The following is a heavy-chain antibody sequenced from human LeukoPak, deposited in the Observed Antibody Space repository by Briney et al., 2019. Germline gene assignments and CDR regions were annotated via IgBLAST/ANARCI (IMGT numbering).Heavy chain of an antibody. CDR2: TWSDGSNK. J-gene: IGHJ4*02. V-gene: IGHV3-33*01. D-gene: IGHD5-18*01. Sequence: GGSLRLSCAASGFTFSNYAMHWVRQAPGKGLEWVALTWSDGSNKYYGDSVKDRFTISRDNSMNMLYLHMNSLRVEDTAVYYCARGRGYDFGHPFDYWGQGTLVTVSS. CDR1: GFTFSNYA. CDR3: ARGRGYDFGHPFDY.